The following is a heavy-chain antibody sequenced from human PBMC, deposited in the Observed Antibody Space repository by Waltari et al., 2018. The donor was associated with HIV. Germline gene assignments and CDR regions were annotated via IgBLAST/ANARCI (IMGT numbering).Heavy chain of an antibody. CDR3: AKEDFEYGSSSHLGY. J-gene: IGHJ4*02. V-gene: IGHV3-30*18. Sequence: QVPLLESGGGVVQPGRSLRLSCEVSGLTFSDYGFHWVRQAPGRGLEWVALISYDGRNKYYAESVKGRFTLSRDNAKNTLFLQMNSLRAEDTAVYYCAKEDFEYGSSSHLGYWGQGTLVTVSS. D-gene: IGHD6-6*01. CDR1: GLTFSDYG. CDR2: ISYDGRNK.